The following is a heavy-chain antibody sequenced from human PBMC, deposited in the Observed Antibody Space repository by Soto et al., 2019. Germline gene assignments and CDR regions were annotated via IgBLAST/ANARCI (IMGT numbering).Heavy chain of an antibody. CDR2: ISSSSSYI. CDR1: GFTFRSYS. V-gene: IGHV3-21*01. J-gene: IGHJ2*01. CDR3: ARGLRGELNVGGYCDL. D-gene: IGHD3-16*01. Sequence: GGSLRLSCAASGFTFRSYSMNWVRQAPGKGLEWVSSISSSSSYIYYADAVKGRCPISRHNAKHSLYLQVNSLRAEDTAVYYCARGLRGELNVGGYCDLGGRGTLVTVSS.